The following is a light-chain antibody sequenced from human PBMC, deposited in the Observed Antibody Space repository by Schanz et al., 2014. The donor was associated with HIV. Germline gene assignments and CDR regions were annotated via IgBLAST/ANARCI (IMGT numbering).Light chain of an antibody. CDR2: AAS. V-gene: IGKV1-8*01. CDR1: QGISSY. Sequence: AIRMTQSPSSFSASTGDRVTITCRASQGISSYLAWYQQKPGKAPKLLIYAASTLQSGVPSRFSGSGSGTDFTLTISCLQSEDFATYYCQQSYSIPYTFGQGTKVEIK. J-gene: IGKJ2*01. CDR3: QQSYSIPYT.